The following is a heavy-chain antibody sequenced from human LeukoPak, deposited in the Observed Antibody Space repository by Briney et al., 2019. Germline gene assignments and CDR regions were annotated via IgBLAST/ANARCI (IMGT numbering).Heavy chain of an antibody. V-gene: IGHV1-18*01. D-gene: IGHD4-17*01. Sequence: ASVKVSCKASGYTFTSYGISWGRQAPGQGLEWRGWISAYNGNTNYAQKLQGRVTMTTDTSTSTAYMELRSLRSDDTAVYYCARGAVTTGVAYYGMDVWGQGTTVTVSS. CDR1: GYTFTSYG. CDR3: ARGAVTTGVAYYGMDV. J-gene: IGHJ6*02. CDR2: ISAYNGNT.